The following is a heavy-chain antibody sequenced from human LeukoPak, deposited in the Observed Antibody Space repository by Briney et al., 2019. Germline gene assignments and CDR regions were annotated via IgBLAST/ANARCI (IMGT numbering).Heavy chain of an antibody. CDR3: ARGGSSQTPDY. CDR2: INSDGSST. D-gene: IGHD6-13*01. Sequence: GGSLRLSCAVSGVTVSTNYMGWVRQAPGKGLVWVSRINSDGSSTSYADSVKGRFTISRDNAKNTLYLQMNSLRAEDTAVYYCARGGSSQTPDYWGQGTLVTVSS. J-gene: IGHJ4*02. CDR1: GVTVSTNY. V-gene: IGHV3-74*01.